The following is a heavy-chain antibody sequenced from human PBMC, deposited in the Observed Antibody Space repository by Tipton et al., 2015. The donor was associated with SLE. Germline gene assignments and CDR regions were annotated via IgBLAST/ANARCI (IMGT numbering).Heavy chain of an antibody. Sequence: TLSLTCTVSGASISGYYWSWIRQSPGKGLEWIGYIHYSGSTIHNPSLKSRVTMSVDTSKNQFSLKVSSVTASDAAVYYCARVQCTSTTCYTHDYWGQGTLVTVSS. J-gene: IGHJ4*02. D-gene: IGHD2-2*02. CDR2: IHYSGST. CDR1: GASISGYY. V-gene: IGHV4-59*01. CDR3: ARVQCTSTTCYTHDY.